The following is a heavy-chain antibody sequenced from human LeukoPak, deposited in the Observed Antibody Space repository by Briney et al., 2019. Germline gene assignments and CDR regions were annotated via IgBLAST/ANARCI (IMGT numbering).Heavy chain of an antibody. J-gene: IGHJ5*02. Sequence: ASVKVSCKASGYTFTGYYMHWVRQAPGQGLEWMGWINPNSGGTNYAQKFQGRVTMTRDTSISTAYMELSRLRSDGTAVYYCARNCSSTSCFSLDPWGQGTLVTVSS. V-gene: IGHV1-2*02. CDR3: ARNCSSTSCFSLDP. D-gene: IGHD2-2*01. CDR2: INPNSGGT. CDR1: GYTFTGYY.